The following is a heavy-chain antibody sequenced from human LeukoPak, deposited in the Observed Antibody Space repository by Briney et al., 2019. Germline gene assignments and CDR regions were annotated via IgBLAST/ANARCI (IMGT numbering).Heavy chain of an antibody. Sequence: PGGSLRLSCTASGFTFSTFAMHRVRLSPGKGLEWVSSITGSGPYILYADSVKRRFTISRDNTKNLLYLEMNSLRAEDTAMYYCVRDVGAVRGEVYFDYWGQGTLVTVSS. V-gene: IGHV3-21*06. CDR1: GFTFSTFA. J-gene: IGHJ4*02. CDR2: ITGSGPYI. D-gene: IGHD3-16*01. CDR3: VRDVGAVRGEVYFDY.